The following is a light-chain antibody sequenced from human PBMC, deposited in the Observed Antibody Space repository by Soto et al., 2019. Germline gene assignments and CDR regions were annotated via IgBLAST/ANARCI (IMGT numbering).Light chain of an antibody. CDR2: DVS. Sequence: DIQMTQSPSTLSASVGDRVTITCRASQSISGCLAWYQQKPGKAPKFLIYDVSTLESGVPSRFSGSGSGTEFTLMITGLQPDDFATYYCQQYDHYPLTFGGGTKVDIK. CDR1: QSISGC. V-gene: IGKV1-5*01. J-gene: IGKJ4*01. CDR3: QQYDHYPLT.